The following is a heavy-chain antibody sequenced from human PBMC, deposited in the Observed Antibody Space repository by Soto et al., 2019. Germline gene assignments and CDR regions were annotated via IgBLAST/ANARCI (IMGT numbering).Heavy chain of an antibody. D-gene: IGHD3-10*01. Sequence: PSETLSLTCAVYGGSFSGFYWSWIRQPPGKGLEWIGEINHSGSTNYNPSLKSRVTISVDTSKNQFSLKLSSVTAADTAVYYCTNYYGSRSYDWFDPWGQGTLVPVP. V-gene: IGHV4-34*01. J-gene: IGHJ5*02. CDR2: INHSGST. CDR3: TNYYGSRSYDWFDP. CDR1: GGSFSGFY.